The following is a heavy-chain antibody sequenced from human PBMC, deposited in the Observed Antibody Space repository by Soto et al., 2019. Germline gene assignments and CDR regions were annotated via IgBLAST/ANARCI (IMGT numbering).Heavy chain of an antibody. D-gene: IGHD6-19*01. J-gene: IGHJ2*01. CDR2: ISWNSGSI. V-gene: IGHV3-9*01. CDR3: AKGGGLAPPGHYWYFDL. CDR1: GFTFDDYA. Sequence: EVQLVESGGGLVQPGRSLRLSCAASGFTFDDYAMHWVRQAPGKGLEWVSGISWNSGSIGYADSVKGRFTISRDNARKSWNLQMTSLGAEYTALYYCAKGGGLAPPGHYWYFDLWGRGTMVTVSS.